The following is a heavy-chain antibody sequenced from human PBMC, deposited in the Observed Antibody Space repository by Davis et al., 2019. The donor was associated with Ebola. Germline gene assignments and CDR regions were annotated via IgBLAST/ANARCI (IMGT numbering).Heavy chain of an antibody. D-gene: IGHD2-21*02. J-gene: IGHJ4*02. V-gene: IGHV5-51*01. Sequence: GESLKISCKGSGYTFTSYWIAWVRQRPGKGLEWMGIIYPGDSDTRYSPSFQGQVTISADKSISTAYLQWSSLKASDTAMYFCARRASYCGGDCSDYWGQGTLVTVSS. CDR2: IYPGDSDT. CDR1: GYTFTSYW. CDR3: ARRASYCGGDCSDY.